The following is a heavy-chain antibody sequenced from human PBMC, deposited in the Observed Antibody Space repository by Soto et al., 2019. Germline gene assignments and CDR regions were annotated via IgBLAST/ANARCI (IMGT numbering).Heavy chain of an antibody. V-gene: IGHV1-3*01. D-gene: IGHD6-13*01. CDR1: GFAFTTYS. CDR3: ARELAAPGTTLDY. Sequence: ASVKVSCKASGFAFTTYSLHWVRQAPGQRLEWIAWINGGNGNIEYSQKFQNRVTITRDTSASTVYMELSSLRSEDTAVYHCARELAAPGTTLDYWGQGGLVTV. CDR2: INGGNGNI. J-gene: IGHJ4*02.